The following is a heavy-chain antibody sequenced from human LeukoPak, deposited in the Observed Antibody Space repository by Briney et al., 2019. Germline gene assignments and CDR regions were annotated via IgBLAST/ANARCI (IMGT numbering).Heavy chain of an antibody. CDR3: AKPLSAASGTDFHY. V-gene: IGHV3-53*01. D-gene: IGHD6-13*01. J-gene: IGHJ4*02. CDR2: IYSGGST. Sequence: GGSLRLSCAASGFTVSSNYMSWVRQAPGKGLEWVSVIYSGGSTYYADSVKGRFTTSRDTSKNTLYLQMNSLRAEDTAVYYCAKPLSAASGTDFHYWGQGTLVTVSS. CDR1: GFTVSSNY.